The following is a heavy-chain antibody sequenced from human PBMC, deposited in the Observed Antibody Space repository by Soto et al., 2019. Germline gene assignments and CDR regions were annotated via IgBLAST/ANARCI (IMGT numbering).Heavy chain of an antibody. V-gene: IGHV1-18*04. CDR2: ISAYNGNT. D-gene: IGHD5-18*01. CDR3: AREIQLWSPVDY. Sequence: GASVKVSCKASGYTFTSYGISCVRQAPGQGLEWMGWISAYNGNTNYAQKLQGRVTMTTDTSTSTAYMELRSLRSDDTAVYYCAREIQLWSPVDYWGQGPLVTVSS. CDR1: GYTFTSYG. J-gene: IGHJ4*02.